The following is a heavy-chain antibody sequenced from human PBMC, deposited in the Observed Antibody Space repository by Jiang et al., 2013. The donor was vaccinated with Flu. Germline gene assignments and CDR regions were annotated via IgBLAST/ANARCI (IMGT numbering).Heavy chain of an antibody. Sequence: VQPGGSLRLSCAASGFAFNNYEMSRVRQAPGKGLEWVSYISNSGSTIYYADSVKGRFTISRDNAKNSLYLQMNSLRAEDTAVYYCARNLQFDFWGQGTLVTVSS. V-gene: IGHV3-48*03. CDR3: ARNLQFDF. CDR2: ISNSGSTI. J-gene: IGHJ4*02. CDR1: GFAFNNYE.